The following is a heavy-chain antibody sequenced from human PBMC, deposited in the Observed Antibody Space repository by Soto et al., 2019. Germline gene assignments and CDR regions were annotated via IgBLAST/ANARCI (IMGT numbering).Heavy chain of an antibody. V-gene: IGHV3-53*02. CDR2: IYSSGNT. J-gene: IGHJ4*02. CDR3: ARVSSPFGY. Sequence: EVQLVETGGSLIQPGGSLRLSCAVSGVTVRSNYMSWVRQAPGKGLEWVSIIYSSGNTYYADSVKGRFTMSRDTSNNTVFLQMSSLRAEDTAVYYCARVSSPFGYWGQGTLVTVSS. CDR1: GVTVRSNY. D-gene: IGHD3-16*01.